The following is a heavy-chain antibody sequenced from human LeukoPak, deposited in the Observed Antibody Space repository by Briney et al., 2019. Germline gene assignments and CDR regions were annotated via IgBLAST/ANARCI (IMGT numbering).Heavy chain of an antibody. D-gene: IGHD2-15*01. J-gene: IGHJ4*02. V-gene: IGHV4-59*01. CDR3: ASLGEYCSGGSCYSGDY. Sequence: SETLSLTCTVSGGSISSYYCSWIRQPPGKGLEWIGYIYYSGSTNYNPSLNSRVTISVDTSKNQFSLKLSSVTAADTAVCYCASLGEYCSGGSCYSGDYWGQGTLVTVSS. CDR2: IYYSGST. CDR1: GGSISSYY.